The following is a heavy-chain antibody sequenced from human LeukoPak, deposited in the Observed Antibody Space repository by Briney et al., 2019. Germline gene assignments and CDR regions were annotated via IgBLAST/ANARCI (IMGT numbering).Heavy chain of an antibody. Sequence: GGSLRLSCAASGFTVSSNYMSWVRQAPGKGLEWVSVIYSGGSTYYADSAKGRFTISRDNSKNTLYLQMNSLRAEDTAVYYCARFGHAGAFDIWGQGTMVTVSS. CDR3: ARFGHAGAFDI. D-gene: IGHD3-10*01. J-gene: IGHJ3*02. V-gene: IGHV3-53*01. CDR2: IYSGGST. CDR1: GFTVSSNY.